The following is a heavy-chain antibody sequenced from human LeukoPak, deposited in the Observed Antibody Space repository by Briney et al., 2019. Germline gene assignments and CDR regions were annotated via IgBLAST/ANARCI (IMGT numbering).Heavy chain of an antibody. V-gene: IGHV3-48*01. CDR3: ARDGINYGELDY. CDR1: GFTFSIYT. J-gene: IGHJ4*02. Sequence: GGSLRLSCAASGFTFSIYTMNWVRQAPGKELEWVLYISGTGTTRGYADSVKGRFTISRDKAKNSLYLQTNSLRAEDTALYYCARDGINYGELDYCGQRTLVSVSS. CDR2: ISGTGTTR. D-gene: IGHD3-10*01.